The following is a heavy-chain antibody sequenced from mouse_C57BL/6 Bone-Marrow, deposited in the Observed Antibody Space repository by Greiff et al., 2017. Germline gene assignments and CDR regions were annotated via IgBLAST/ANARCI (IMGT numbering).Heavy chain of an antibody. CDR1: GFTFSDYG. CDR3: ARGRGWDDAY. D-gene: IGHD4-1*01. J-gene: IGHJ3*01. V-gene: IGHV5-17*01. CDR2: ISSGSSTI. Sequence: VQLKESGGGLVKPGGSLKLSCAASGFTFSDYGMHWVRQAPEKGLEWVAYISSGSSTIYYADTVKGRFTISRDNAKNTLFLQMTSLRSEDTAMYYCARGRGWDDAYWGQGTLVTVSA.